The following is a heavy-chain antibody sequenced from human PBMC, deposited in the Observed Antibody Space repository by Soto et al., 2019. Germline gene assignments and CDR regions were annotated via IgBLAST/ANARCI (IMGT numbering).Heavy chain of an antibody. CDR3: ARAPLPDYYASSGYYYGDAFDI. CDR1: GYTFTSYG. CDR2: ISAYNGNT. J-gene: IGHJ3*02. D-gene: IGHD3-22*01. V-gene: IGHV1-18*01. Sequence: QVQLVQSGAEVKKPGASVKVSCKASGYTFTSYGISWVRQAPGQGLEWMGWISAYNGNTNYAQKLQGRVTMTTDTSTSTAYMELRSLRSDDTAVYYCARAPLPDYYASSGYYYGDAFDIWGQETMVTVSS.